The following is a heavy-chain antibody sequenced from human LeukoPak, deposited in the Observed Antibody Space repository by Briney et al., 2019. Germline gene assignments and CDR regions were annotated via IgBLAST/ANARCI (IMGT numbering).Heavy chain of an antibody. V-gene: IGHV3-23*01. CDR3: AKADRGDGYNYDFDY. CDR1: GFTFGSYA. D-gene: IGHD5-24*01. J-gene: IGHJ4*02. CDR2: ISESGGST. Sequence: GGSLRLSCAASGFTFGSYAMIWVRQAPGKGLEWVSAISESGGSTYYARFVEGRFTISRDNSKNTLYLQMNSLRAEDTAVYYCAKADRGDGYNYDFDYWGQGTLVTVSS.